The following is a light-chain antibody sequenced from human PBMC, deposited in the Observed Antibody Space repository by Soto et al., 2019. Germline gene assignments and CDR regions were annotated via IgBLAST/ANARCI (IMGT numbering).Light chain of an antibody. CDR2: QVN. J-gene: IGLJ1*01. Sequence: QSVLTQPPSASVSPGQSVTISCTGTRTDVGGYKYVSWYLQHPGKAPKLIIYQVNRRPSGVPDRFSASISGNTASLTVSGLKAEDEGEYYCASSAGNNNFVCGIGTKITVL. CDR1: RTDVGGYKY. V-gene: IGLV2-8*01. CDR3: ASSAGNNNFV.